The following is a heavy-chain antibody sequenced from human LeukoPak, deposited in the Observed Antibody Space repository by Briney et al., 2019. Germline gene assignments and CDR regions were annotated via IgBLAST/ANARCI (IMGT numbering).Heavy chain of an antibody. J-gene: IGHJ4*02. CDR1: GFTVSSNY. V-gene: IGHV3-53*01. Sequence: GGSLRLSCAASGFTVSSNYMSWVRQAPNKRLEWLSVIYSGGNTYYADSVKGRFTISRDNSMNTLYLQMNNLRVEDTAVYYCAQDRGATVTTFVYWGQGTLVTVSS. D-gene: IGHD4-17*01. CDR2: IYSGGNT. CDR3: AQDRGATVTTFVY.